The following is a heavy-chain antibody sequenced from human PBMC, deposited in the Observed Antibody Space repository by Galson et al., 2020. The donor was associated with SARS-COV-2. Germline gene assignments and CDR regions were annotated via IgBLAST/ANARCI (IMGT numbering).Heavy chain of an antibody. CDR1: GGTFSSYA. D-gene: IGHD5-18*01. CDR2: IIPIFGTA. Sequence: SVKVSCKASGGTFSSYAISWVRQAPGQGLEWMGGIIPIFGTANYAQKFQGRVTITADESTSTAYMELSSLRSEDTAVYYCASGGEDTAMEYYFDYWGQGTLVTVSS. J-gene: IGHJ4*02. V-gene: IGHV1-69*13. CDR3: ASGGEDTAMEYYFDY.